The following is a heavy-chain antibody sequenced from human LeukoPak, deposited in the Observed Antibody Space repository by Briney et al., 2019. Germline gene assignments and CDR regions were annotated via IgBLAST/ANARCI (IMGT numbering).Heavy chain of an antibody. CDR2: ITGSSTTI. D-gene: IGHD1-26*01. V-gene: IGHV3-48*02. CDR3: ATSTGALGY. J-gene: IGHJ4*02. Sequence: PGGSLRLSCAASGLTFSTYSMNWVRQAPGKGLEWVSYITGSSTTIYYADSVKGRFTVSRDNAKNSLYLQMNSLRDEDTAVYYCATSTGALGYWGQGTLVTVSS. CDR1: GLTFSTYS.